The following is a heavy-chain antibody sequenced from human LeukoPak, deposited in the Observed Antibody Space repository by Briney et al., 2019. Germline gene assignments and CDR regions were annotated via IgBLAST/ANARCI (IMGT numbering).Heavy chain of an antibody. V-gene: IGHV3-74*01. D-gene: IGHD1-14*01. CDR1: GFTFSSYW. J-gene: IGHJ4*02. Sequence: PGGSLRLSCAASGFTFSSYWMHWVRQVPGKGLVWVARINPGGSSITYADSVKGRFTIYRDNAKNTLYLQVDSLRAEDTGVYYCARSNQADDYWGQGTLVTVSS. CDR2: INPGGSSI. CDR3: ARSNQADDY.